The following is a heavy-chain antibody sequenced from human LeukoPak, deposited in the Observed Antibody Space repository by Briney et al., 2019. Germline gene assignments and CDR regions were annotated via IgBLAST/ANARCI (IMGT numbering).Heavy chain of an antibody. CDR3: ARLGAGAAAGTPNWFDP. D-gene: IGHD6-13*01. J-gene: IGHJ5*02. V-gene: IGHV4-4*07. CDR1: GGSISSYY. CDR2: IYTSGST. Sequence: SETLSLTCTVSGGSISSYYWSWIRQPAGKGLEWIGRIYTSGSTNYNPSLKSRVTMSVDTSKNQFSLKLSSVTAADTAMYYCARLGAGAAAGTPNWFDPWGQGTLVTVSS.